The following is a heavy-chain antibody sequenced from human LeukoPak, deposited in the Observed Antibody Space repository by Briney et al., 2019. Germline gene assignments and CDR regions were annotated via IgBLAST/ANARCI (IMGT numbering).Heavy chain of an antibody. CDR2: IKQDGSEK. CDR3: ARGPTRANSSDY. V-gene: IGHV3-7*01. Sequence: GGSLRLSCAVSGFTFSTYALSWVRQAPGKGLEWVAKIKQDGSEKYYVDSVKGRFTISRDNAKNSLYLQMNSLRAEDTAVYYCARGPTRANSSDYWGQGTLVTVSS. J-gene: IGHJ4*02. CDR1: GFTFSTYA. D-gene: IGHD2/OR15-2a*01.